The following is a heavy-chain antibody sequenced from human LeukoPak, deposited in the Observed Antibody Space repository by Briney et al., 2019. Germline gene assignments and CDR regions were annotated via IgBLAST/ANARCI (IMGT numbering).Heavy chain of an antibody. J-gene: IGHJ4*02. D-gene: IGHD1-1*01. Sequence: GGSLRLSCAASGFSFSSYEMNWVRQAPGKGLEWVSYIGSSGSTIYYADSVKGRFTISRDNAKNSLYLQMNSLRAEDTAVYYCARAPGYGAAYYFDYWGQGTLVTVSS. CDR2: IGSSGSTI. V-gene: IGHV3-48*03. CDR1: GFSFSSYE. CDR3: ARAPGYGAAYYFDY.